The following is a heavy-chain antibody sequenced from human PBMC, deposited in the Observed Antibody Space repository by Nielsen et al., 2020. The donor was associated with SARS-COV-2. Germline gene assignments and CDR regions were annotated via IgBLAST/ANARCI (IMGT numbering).Heavy chain of an antibody. D-gene: IGHD4-17*01. CDR3: ATTYGDYSGPWRGFDP. CDR1: GFTFSSYA. V-gene: IGHV3-23*01. CDR2: ISGSGGST. J-gene: IGHJ5*02. Sequence: GESLKISCAASGFTFSSYAMSWVRQAPGKGLEWVSAISGSGGSTYYADSVKGRFTISRDNSKNTLYLQMNSLRAEDTAVYYCATTYGDYSGPWRGFDPWGQGTLVTVSS.